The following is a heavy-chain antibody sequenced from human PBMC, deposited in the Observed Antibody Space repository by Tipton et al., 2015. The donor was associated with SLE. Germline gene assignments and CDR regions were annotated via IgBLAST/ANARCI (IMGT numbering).Heavy chain of an antibody. CDR1: GGSISGSY. CDR3: AGGGHLNYWFDP. CDR2: IYYTGNT. D-gene: IGHD2-21*02. V-gene: IGHV4-59*01. Sequence: TLSLTCTVSGGSISGSYWNWIRQPPGKGLEWIGFIYYTGNTNYNPSLKSRVTISADTSKDQFSLRLSSVTAADTAMYFCAGGGHLNYWFDPWGRGTLVTVSS. J-gene: IGHJ5*02.